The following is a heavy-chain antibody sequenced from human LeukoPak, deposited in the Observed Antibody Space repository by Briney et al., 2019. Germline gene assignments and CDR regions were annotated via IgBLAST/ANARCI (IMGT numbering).Heavy chain of an antibody. D-gene: IGHD3-9*01. CDR1: GGSISSSSYY. CDR2: IYYSGST. CDR3: ASSGYYDILTGYYPPPLDY. V-gene: IGHV4-39*01. Sequence: SETLSLTCTVSGGSISSSSYYWGWLRQPPGKGLEWIGSIYYSGSTYYNPSLKSRVTISVDTSKNQFSLKLSSVTAADTAVYYCASSGYYDILTGYYPPPLDYWGQGTLVTVSS. J-gene: IGHJ4*02.